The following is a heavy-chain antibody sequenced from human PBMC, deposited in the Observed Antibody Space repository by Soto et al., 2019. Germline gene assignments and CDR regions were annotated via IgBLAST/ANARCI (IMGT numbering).Heavy chain of an antibody. D-gene: IGHD3-16*01. V-gene: IGHV3-23*01. CDR2: ISTDAAST. Sequence: EVQLLESGGGLVQPGGSLRLSCAASGFTFSDYAMNWVRQAPGKGLEWVSGISTDAASTYYADSVNGRFTISRYNSKKTLYLQLNSLRAEATAVYYCARGLITIDGMDGWGQGTGVTVSS. CDR3: ARGLITIDGMDG. J-gene: IGHJ6*01. CDR1: GFTFSDYA.